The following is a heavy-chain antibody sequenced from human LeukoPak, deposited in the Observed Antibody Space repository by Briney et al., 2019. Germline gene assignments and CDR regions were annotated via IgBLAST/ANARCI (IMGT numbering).Heavy chain of an antibody. CDR1: GFTFSSYA. CDR3: ARAQHRGWGFDY. J-gene: IGHJ4*02. V-gene: IGHV3-30*09. Sequence: GGSLRLSCATSGFTFSSYAMHWVRQAPGKGLEWVAVILYDGSNEYYADSVKGRFAISRDKSQNTLHLQMNSLRPEDTAVYFCARAQHRGWGFDYWGQGTLVTVSS. CDR2: ILYDGSNE. D-gene: IGHD1-26*01.